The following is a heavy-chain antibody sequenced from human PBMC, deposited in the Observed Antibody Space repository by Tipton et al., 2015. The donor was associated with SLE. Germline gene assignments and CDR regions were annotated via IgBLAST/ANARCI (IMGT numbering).Heavy chain of an antibody. V-gene: IGHV4-59*12. Sequence: GSLRLSCTVSGGSISSYYWSWIRQPPGKGLEWIGYIYYSGSTNYNPSLKSRVTISVDTSRNQCSLNLTSVTAADTAVYYCARGPYYYMDVWGKGTTVTVSS. J-gene: IGHJ6*03. CDR1: GGSISSYY. CDR2: IYYSGST. CDR3: ARGPYYYMDV.